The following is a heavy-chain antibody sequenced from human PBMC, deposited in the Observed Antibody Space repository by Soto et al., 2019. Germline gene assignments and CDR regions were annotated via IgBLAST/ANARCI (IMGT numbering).Heavy chain of an antibody. CDR2: MSGSGSGT. V-gene: IGHV3-23*01. D-gene: IGHD4-4*01. J-gene: IGHJ6*02. CDR1: GFRFSTYD. CDR3: VRQAKLTTVTANVGYYYGLDV. Sequence: DVQLLESGGGLVQPGGSLRLSCAASGFRFSTYDMSWVRQAPGKGLEWVSVMSGSGSGTYYADSVKGRFTISRDNSKNTFYLQMNSLRAEDTAVYYCVRQAKLTTVTANVGYYYGLDVWGQGTTVTVSS.